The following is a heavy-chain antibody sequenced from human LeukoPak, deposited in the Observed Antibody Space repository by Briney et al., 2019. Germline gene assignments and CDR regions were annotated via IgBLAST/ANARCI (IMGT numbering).Heavy chain of an antibody. V-gene: IGHV3-74*01. CDR2: INNDGSST. D-gene: IGHD6-13*01. J-gene: IGHJ6*02. Sequence: GGSLRLSCAASGFTISTYLVHWVRQAPGKGLVWVSRINNDGSSTSYADSVKGRFTISRDNAKNTLFLQMNSLRAEDTAVYYCARLAPPDSSSWYLYHYYGMDVWGLGTTVTVSS. CDR3: ARLAPPDSSSWYLYHYYGMDV. CDR1: GFTISTYL.